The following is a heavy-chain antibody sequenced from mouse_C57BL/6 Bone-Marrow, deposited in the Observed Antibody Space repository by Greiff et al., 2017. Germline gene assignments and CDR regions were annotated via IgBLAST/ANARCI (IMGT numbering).Heavy chain of an antibody. D-gene: IGHD2-4*01. V-gene: IGHV1-9*01. CDR2: ILPVSGST. Sequence: QVQLQQSGAELMKPGASVKLSCKATGYTFTGYWIEWVKQRPGHGLEWIGEILPVSGSTNYNEKFKGKATFTADTSSNTAYMQLSSLTTEDSAIYYCARRMGLRPLAYWGQGTLVTVSA. CDR3: ARRMGLRPLAY. CDR1: GYTFTGYW. J-gene: IGHJ3*01.